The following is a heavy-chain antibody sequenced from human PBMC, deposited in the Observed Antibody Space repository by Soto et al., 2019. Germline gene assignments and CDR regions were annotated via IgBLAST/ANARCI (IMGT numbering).Heavy chain of an antibody. J-gene: IGHJ4*02. D-gene: IGHD5-12*01. V-gene: IGHV1-46*01. Sequence: QVQVVQSGAEVKKAGASVKVSCKASGYTFTNYFMHWVRQAPGHGLEWMGRINPSGGSTNYAQKFQGRISMTRDTSTNTVHMELSSLRSEDMAAYYCARGGPEMATIGSFDYWGQGTLVTVSS. CDR1: GYTFTNYF. CDR3: ARGGPEMATIGSFDY. CDR2: INPSGGST.